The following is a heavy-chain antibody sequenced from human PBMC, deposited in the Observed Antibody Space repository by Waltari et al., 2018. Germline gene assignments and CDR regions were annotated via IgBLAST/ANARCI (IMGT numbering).Heavy chain of an antibody. D-gene: IGHD7-27*01. V-gene: IGHV4-38-2*02. CDR3: ARDGLRTLTDFDY. CDR1: GYSISSGYY. J-gene: IGHJ4*02. CDR2: IYHSGST. Sequence: QVQLQESGPGLVKPSETLSLTCAVSGYSISSGYYWGWIRQPPGKGREWIGGIYHSGSTYYNPSRKRRVTISVDTSKNQFSLKLSSVTAADTAVYYCARDGLRTLTDFDYWGQGTLVTVSS.